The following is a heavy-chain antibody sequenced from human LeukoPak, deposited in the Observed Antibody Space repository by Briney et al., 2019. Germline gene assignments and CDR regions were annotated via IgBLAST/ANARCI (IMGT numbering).Heavy chain of an antibody. D-gene: IGHD2-2*01. V-gene: IGHV4-59*01. CDR1: GGSISSYY. J-gene: IGHJ4*02. Sequence: PSETLSLTCTVSGGSISSYYWSWIRQPPGKGLEWIGYIYYSGSTNYNPSLKSRVTISVDTSKNQFSLKLSSVTAADTAVYYCARDLGEVRDYWGQGTLVTVSS. CDR3: ARDLGEVRDY. CDR2: IYYSGST.